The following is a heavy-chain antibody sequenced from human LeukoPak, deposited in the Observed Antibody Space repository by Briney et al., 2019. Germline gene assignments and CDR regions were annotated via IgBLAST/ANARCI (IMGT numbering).Heavy chain of an antibody. CDR3: ARSVMARGVYWFDP. CDR2: IYPGDSDT. CDR1: GYSFTSYW. J-gene: IGHJ5*02. Sequence: GESLKISCKGSGYSFTSYWIGWVRLMPGKGLECMGIIYPGDSDTRYSPSFQGQVTISADKSISTAYLQWSSLKAPDTAMYYCARSVMARGVYWFDPWGQGTLVIVSS. V-gene: IGHV5-51*01. D-gene: IGHD3-10*01.